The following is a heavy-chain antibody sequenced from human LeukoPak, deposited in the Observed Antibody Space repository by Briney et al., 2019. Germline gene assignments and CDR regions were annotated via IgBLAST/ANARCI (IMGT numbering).Heavy chain of an antibody. V-gene: IGHV4-39*07. D-gene: IGHD5-12*01. CDR2: IYYSGST. CDR1: GGSISSSSYY. J-gene: IGHJ5*02. CDR3: AREIHSGYATDVDL. Sequence: SETLSLTCTVSGGSISSSSYYWGWIRQPPGKGLEWIGSIYYSGSTYYNPSLKSRVTISVDTSKNQFSLKLSSVTAADTAVYYCAREIHSGYATDVDLWGQGTLVTVSS.